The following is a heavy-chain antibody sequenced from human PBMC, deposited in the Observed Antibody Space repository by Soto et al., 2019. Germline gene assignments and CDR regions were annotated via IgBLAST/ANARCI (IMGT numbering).Heavy chain of an antibody. CDR2: ISYDRGNI. V-gene: IGHV3-30*18. Sequence: QVQLVESGGGVVQPGKSLRLSCAAYGFIFRSDGMHWLRQSPGKGLEWVALISYDRGNIFYGDSVKGRFTISRDNSNNTLYLQMSSLRPEDTAMYYCAKDRGRARYSGTYWLSWGQGTLVTIYS. CDR1: GFIFRSDG. D-gene: IGHD1-26*01. J-gene: IGHJ5*02. CDR3: AKDRGRARYSGTYWLS.